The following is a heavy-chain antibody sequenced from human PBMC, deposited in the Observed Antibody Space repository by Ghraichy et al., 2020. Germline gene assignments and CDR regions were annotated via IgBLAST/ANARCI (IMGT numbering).Heavy chain of an antibody. CDR2: IQSSEGT. CDR3: ARFKAGSPNGFDI. D-gene: IGHD1-26*01. CDR1: GASISSDY. Sequence: SETLSLTCSVSGASISSDYWNWIRQSAGEGLEWIGRIQSSEGTVYNPSFTSRVTLSVDTSKNQFSLKLTSVTAADTAVYYCARFKAGSPNGFDIWGQGTMVTVSS. J-gene: IGHJ3*02. V-gene: IGHV4-4*07.